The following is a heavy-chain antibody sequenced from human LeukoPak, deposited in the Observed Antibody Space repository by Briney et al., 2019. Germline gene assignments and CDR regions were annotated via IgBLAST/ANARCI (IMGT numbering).Heavy chain of an antibody. Sequence: GGSLRLSCAASGFTFSSYAMSWVRQAPGKGLEWVSAISGSGGSTYYADSVKGRFTISRDNSKNTLYLQMNSLRAEDTAVYYCAKVYCGADCYSFWLDYWGQGTLVTVSS. CDR1: GFTFSSYA. D-gene: IGHD2-21*01. CDR2: ISGSGGST. CDR3: AKVYCGADCYSFWLDY. V-gene: IGHV3-23*01. J-gene: IGHJ4*02.